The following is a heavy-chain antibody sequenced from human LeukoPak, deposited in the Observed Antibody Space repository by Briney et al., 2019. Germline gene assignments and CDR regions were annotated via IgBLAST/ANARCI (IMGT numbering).Heavy chain of an antibody. V-gene: IGHV1-69*06. J-gene: IGHJ6*03. CDR1: GGTFSNYA. Sequence: SVKVSCKASGGTFSNYAISWVRQAPGQGLEWMGGIIPIFGTANYAQKFRGRVTITADKSTRTAYMELSSLRSEDTAVYYCAREAGVPAAYYYMDVWGKGTTVTVSS. D-gene: IGHD2-2*01. CDR2: IIPIFGTA. CDR3: AREAGVPAAYYYMDV.